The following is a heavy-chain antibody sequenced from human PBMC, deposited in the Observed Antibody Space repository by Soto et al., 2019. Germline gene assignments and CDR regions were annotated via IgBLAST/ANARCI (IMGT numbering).Heavy chain of an antibody. Sequence: GESLKISCKGSGYSFTSYWISWVRQMPGKGLEWMGRIDPSDSYTNYSPSFQGHVTISADKSISTAYLQWSSLKASDTAMYYCAGGEYSSPIYYYYGMDVWGQGTTVTVSS. D-gene: IGHD6-6*01. CDR3: AGGEYSSPIYYYYGMDV. V-gene: IGHV5-10-1*01. J-gene: IGHJ6*02. CDR2: IDPSDSYT. CDR1: GYSFTSYW.